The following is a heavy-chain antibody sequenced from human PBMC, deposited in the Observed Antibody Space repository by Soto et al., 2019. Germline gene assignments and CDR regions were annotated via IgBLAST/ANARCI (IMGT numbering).Heavy chain of an antibody. J-gene: IGHJ4*02. D-gene: IGHD1-26*01. CDR2: TGNKANSYTT. CDR3: ASAWSASYHGIGY. V-gene: IGHV3-72*01. Sequence: GGSLRLSCAASGFTFSDHYMDWVRQAPGKGLEWVGRTGNKANSYTTQYAASVKGRFTISRDDSKNSLYLQMNSLKIEDTAVYYCASAWSASYHGIGYWRQGTLVTVS. CDR1: GFTFSDHY.